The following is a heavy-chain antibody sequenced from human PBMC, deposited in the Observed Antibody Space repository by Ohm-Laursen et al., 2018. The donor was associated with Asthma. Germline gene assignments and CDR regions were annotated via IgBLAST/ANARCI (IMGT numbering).Heavy chain of an antibody. V-gene: IGHV3-30*18. Sequence: SLRLSCTASGFTFSSYGMHWVRQAPGKGLEWVAVIWYDGSNKYYADSVKGRFTISRDNSKNTLYLQMNSLRAEDTAVYYCAKDEYSSSWYWWKGGSYYALDYWGQGTLVTVSS. CDR3: AKDEYSSSWYWWKGGSYYALDY. CDR2: IWYDGSNK. CDR1: GFTFSSYG. D-gene: IGHD6-13*01. J-gene: IGHJ4*02.